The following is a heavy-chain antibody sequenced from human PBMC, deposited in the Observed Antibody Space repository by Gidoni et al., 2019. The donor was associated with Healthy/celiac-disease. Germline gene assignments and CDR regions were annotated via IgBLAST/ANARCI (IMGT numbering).Heavy chain of an antibody. V-gene: IGHV3-23*01. CDR3: AKDLGSGEDDYYYYMDV. J-gene: IGHJ6*03. D-gene: IGHD3-10*01. Sequence: EVQLLASGGGLVQPGGSLRLSCAASGFTFSSYAMSWVRQAPGKGLEWVSAISGSGGSTYYADSVKGRFTISRDNSKNTLYLQMNSLRAEDTAVYYCAKDLGSGEDDYYYYMDVWGKGTTVTVSS. CDR1: GFTFSSYA. CDR2: ISGSGGST.